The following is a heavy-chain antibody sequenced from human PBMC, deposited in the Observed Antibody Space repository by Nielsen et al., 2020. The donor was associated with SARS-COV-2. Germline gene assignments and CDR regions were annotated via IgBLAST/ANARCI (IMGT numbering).Heavy chain of an antibody. CDR2: INSDGSST. J-gene: IGHJ2*01. CDR1: AFTFSTYW. V-gene: IGHV3-74*01. D-gene: IGHD6-19*01. CDR3: AKLYSSGYFDL. Sequence: GESLKISCAASAFTFSTYWMHWVRQAPGKGLVWVSRINSDGSSTSYADSVKGRFTISRDNSKNTLYLQMNSLRAEDTAVYYCAKLYSSGYFDLWGRGTLVTVSS.